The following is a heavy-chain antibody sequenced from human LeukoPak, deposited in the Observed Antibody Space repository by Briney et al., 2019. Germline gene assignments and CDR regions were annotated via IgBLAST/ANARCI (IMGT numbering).Heavy chain of an antibody. CDR3: AGGNYYDSYAFDI. CDR1: GLTFDDYG. CDR2: INWNGGST. J-gene: IGHJ3*02. D-gene: IGHD3-22*01. Sequence: PGGSLRLSCAASGLTFDDYGMSWVRQAPGKGLEWVSGINWNGGSTVYADSVKGRFTISRDNAKNSLYLQMNSPRAEDTALYYCAGGNYYDSYAFDIWGQGTMVTVSS. V-gene: IGHV3-20*04.